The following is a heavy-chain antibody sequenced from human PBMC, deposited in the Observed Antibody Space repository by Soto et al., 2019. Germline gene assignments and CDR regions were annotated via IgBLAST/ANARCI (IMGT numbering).Heavy chain of an antibody. CDR2: TSYDGLNT. V-gene: IGHV3-30-3*01. D-gene: IGHD2-2*01. CDR3: AQSSSALREYVDY. Sequence: GGSLRLSCAASGFTLSSFAMHWVRQGPGKWLEWVATTSYDGLNTFYGESVRGRFSISRDTSQNTLFLQMDSLKPEDTAVYFCAQSSSALREYVDYWGRVTMVTVSS. CDR1: GFTLSSFA. J-gene: IGHJ4*02.